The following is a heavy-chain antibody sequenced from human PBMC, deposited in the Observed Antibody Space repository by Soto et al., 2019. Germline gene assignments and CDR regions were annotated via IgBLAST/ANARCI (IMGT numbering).Heavy chain of an antibody. CDR3: SRVGLSYSLGSGFDP. V-gene: IGHV3-30-3*01. J-gene: IGHJ5*02. D-gene: IGHD5-18*01. CDR2: ISHDETQR. Sequence: GGSLRLSCAASGFRFRDFAMHWVRQAPGKGLEWVASISHDETQRYNTDSVEGRFTISRDLSKNTLFLQMNSLRPDDTAVYYCSRVGLSYSLGSGFDPWGQGTLVTVSS. CDR1: GFRFRDFA.